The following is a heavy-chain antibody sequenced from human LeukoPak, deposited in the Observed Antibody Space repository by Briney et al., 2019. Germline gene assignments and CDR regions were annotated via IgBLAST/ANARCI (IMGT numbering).Heavy chain of an antibody. V-gene: IGHV3-33*01. D-gene: IGHD3-10*01. CDR2: IWYDGSNK. CDR3: ARDGASGVFDYHGSGSVPDY. CDR1: GFTFSSYG. Sequence: GGSLRLSCAASGFTFSSYGMHWVRQAPGKGLEWVAVIWYDGSNKYYADSVKGRFTISRDNSKNTLYLQMNSLRAEDTAVYYCARDGASGVFDYHGSGSVPDYWGQGTLVTVSS. J-gene: IGHJ4*02.